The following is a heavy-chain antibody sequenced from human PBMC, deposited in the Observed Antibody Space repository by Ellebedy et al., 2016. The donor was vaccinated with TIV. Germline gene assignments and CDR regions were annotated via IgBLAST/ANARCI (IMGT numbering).Heavy chain of an antibody. D-gene: IGHD2-15*01. Sequence: PGGSLRLSCAASGFTFSSYAMHWVRQAPGKGLEWVTVISYDGSNKYYTDSVKGRFTISRDNAKNSLYLQMNSLRAEDTALYYCAKARRVVVAASGMDVWGQGTTVTVSS. J-gene: IGHJ6*02. CDR2: ISYDGSNK. CDR3: AKARRVVVAASGMDV. V-gene: IGHV3-30-3*01. CDR1: GFTFSSYA.